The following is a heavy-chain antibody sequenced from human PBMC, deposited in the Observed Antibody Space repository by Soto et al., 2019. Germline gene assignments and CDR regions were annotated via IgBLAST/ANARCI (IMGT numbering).Heavy chain of an antibody. V-gene: IGHV3-23*01. D-gene: IGHD6-6*01. CDR1: GFTFSSYA. CDR3: AKRSSSSTFDY. J-gene: IGHJ4*02. Sequence: EVQLLESGGGLVQPGESLRLSCAASGFTFSSYAMSWVRQAPGKGLEWVSVISGSDDSTYYADSVKGRFTISRDNSKNTLYLQMNSLRAEDTAVYYCAKRSSSSTFDYWRKGTLVTVSS. CDR2: ISGSDDST.